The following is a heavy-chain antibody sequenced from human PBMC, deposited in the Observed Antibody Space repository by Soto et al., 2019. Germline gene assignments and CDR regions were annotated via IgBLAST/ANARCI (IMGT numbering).Heavy chain of an antibody. V-gene: IGHV1-46*01. CDR1: GYTFTSYY. CDR2: INPSGGGT. Sequence: ASVKVSCKASGYTFTSYYIHWVRQAPGQGLEWMGIINPSGGGTSYAQKFQARVTMTRDTSTSTVYMELSSLTSDDTAVYYCARDSTPAYWGQGTLVTVSS. CDR3: ARDSTPAY. J-gene: IGHJ1*01.